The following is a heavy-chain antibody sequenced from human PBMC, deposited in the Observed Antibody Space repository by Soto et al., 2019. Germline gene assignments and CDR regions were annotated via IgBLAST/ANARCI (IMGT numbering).Heavy chain of an antibody. CDR2: ISGSGGST. CDR3: AKNYDFWSGYRYPAFDY. V-gene: IGHV3-23*01. D-gene: IGHD3-3*01. J-gene: IGHJ4*02. Sequence: RGSLLLACAASGFTFSIYAMSWVRQAPGKGLEWVSAISGSGGSTYYADSVKGRFTISRDNSKNTLYLQMNSLRAEDTAVYYCAKNYDFWSGYRYPAFDYWGQGTLVTVSS. CDR1: GFTFSIYA.